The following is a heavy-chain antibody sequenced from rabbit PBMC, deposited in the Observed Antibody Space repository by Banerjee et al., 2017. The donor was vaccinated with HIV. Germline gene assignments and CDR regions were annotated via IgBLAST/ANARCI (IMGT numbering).Heavy chain of an antibody. J-gene: IGHJ6*01. Sequence: QSLEESGGDLVKPGASLTLTCTASGFSFSSSYCMCWVRQAPGKGLEWIACIDTGSRGYTWYASWAKGRFTISKTSSTTVTLQMTSLTAADTATYFCARGGVGTTYPYGGMDLWGQGTLVTVS. V-gene: IGHV1S40*01. CDR1: GFSFSSSYC. CDR2: IDTGSRGYT. D-gene: IGHD8-1*01. CDR3: ARGGVGTTYPYGGMDL.